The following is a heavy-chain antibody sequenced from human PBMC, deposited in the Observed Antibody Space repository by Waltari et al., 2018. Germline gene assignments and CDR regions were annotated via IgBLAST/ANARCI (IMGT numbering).Heavy chain of an antibody. CDR2: IYYRGST. D-gene: IGHD3-10*01. Sequence: QLQLQESGPGLVKPSETLSLTCTVSGGSISSSGYYWGWIRQPPGKGLEGIGSIYYRGSTYYNPSLKSRVTISVDTSKSQFYLKVSSVTAADTAVYYCARHESWSGVGNYWGQGALVTVSS. CDR1: GGSISSSGYY. J-gene: IGHJ4*02. V-gene: IGHV4-39*01. CDR3: ARHESWSGVGNY.